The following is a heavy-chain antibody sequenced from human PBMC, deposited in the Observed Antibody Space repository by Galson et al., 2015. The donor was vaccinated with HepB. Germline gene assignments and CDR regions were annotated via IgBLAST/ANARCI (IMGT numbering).Heavy chain of an antibody. J-gene: IGHJ4*02. CDR1: GGSFSGYY. V-gene: IGHV4-34*01. Sequence: SETLSLTCAVYGGSFSGYYWSWIRQPPGKGLEWIGEINHSGSTNYNPSLKSRVTISVDTSKNQFSLKLSSVTAADTAVYYCARSGIVVVPAARKDPNFDYWGQGTLVTVSS. CDR2: INHSGST. D-gene: IGHD2-2*01. CDR3: ARSGIVVVPAARKDPNFDY.